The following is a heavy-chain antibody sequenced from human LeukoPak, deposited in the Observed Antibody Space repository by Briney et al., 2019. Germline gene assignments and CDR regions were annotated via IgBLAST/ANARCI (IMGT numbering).Heavy chain of an antibody. CDR2: ISSSSSYI. J-gene: IGHJ4*02. Sequence: GGSLRLSCAASGFTFSSYSMNWVRQAPGKGLEWVSSISSSSSYIYYADSVKGRFTISRDNAKNSLYLQMNSLRAEDTALYYCAKSSPGYSSGWTPFYFDYWGQGTLVTVSS. V-gene: IGHV3-21*04. CDR3: AKSSPGYSSGWTPFYFDY. D-gene: IGHD6-19*01. CDR1: GFTFSSYS.